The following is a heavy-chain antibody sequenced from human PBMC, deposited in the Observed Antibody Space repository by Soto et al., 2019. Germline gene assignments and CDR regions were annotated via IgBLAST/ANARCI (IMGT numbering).Heavy chain of an antibody. Sequence: ASVKVSCKASGYTFTSYYMHWVRQAPGQGLEWMGIINPSGGSTSYAQKFQGRVTMTRDTSTSTVYMELSSLRSEDTAVYYCARDRRGIVVVVAASRDTGGLDYWGQGTLVTVSS. J-gene: IGHJ4*02. CDR1: GYTFTSYY. V-gene: IGHV1-46*01. D-gene: IGHD2-15*01. CDR3: ARDRRGIVVVVAASRDTGGLDY. CDR2: INPSGGST.